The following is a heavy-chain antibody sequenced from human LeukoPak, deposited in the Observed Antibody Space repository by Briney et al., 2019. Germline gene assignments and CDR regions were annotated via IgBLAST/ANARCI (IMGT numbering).Heavy chain of an antibody. V-gene: IGHV3-21*01. CDR3: ARDYFDSSDYPQTYYYYYMGV. J-gene: IGHJ6*03. CDR1: GFTFSSYS. D-gene: IGHD3-22*01. Sequence: GGSLRLSCAASGFTFSSYSMNWVRQAPGKGLEWVASISSTSTFIYSADSVKGRFTISRDTAKNSLFLQMNSLRAEDTAIYYCARDYFDSSDYPQTYYYYYMGVWGKGTTVTVSS. CDR2: ISSTSTFI.